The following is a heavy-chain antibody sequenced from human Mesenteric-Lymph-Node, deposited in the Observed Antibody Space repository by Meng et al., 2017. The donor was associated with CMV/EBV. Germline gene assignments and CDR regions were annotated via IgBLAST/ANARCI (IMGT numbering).Heavy chain of an antibody. CDR1: GGSISSYY. CDR3: ARLYDFWSKEGGMDV. CDR2: IYYSGST. V-gene: IGHV4-59*01. J-gene: IGHJ6*02. D-gene: IGHD3-3*01. Sequence: GSLRLSCTVSGGSISSYYWSWIRQPPGKGLEWIGYIYYSGSTNYNPSLKSRVTISVDTSKNQFSLKLSSVTAADTAVYYCARLYDFWSKEGGMDVWGQGTMVTVSS.